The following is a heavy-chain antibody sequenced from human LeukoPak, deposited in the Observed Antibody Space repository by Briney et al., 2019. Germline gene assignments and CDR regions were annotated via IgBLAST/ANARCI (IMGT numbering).Heavy chain of an antibody. CDR3: AKALGIQRHWYFDL. J-gene: IGHJ2*01. CDR1: GFTFSSYE. Sequence: GGSLRLSCAASGFTFSSYEMNWVRQAPGKGLEWVSAISGSGGSTYYADSVKGRFTISRDNSKNTLYLQMNSLRAEDTAVYYCAKALGIQRHWYFDLWGRGTLVTVSS. CDR2: ISGSGGST. V-gene: IGHV3-23*01. D-gene: IGHD5-18*01.